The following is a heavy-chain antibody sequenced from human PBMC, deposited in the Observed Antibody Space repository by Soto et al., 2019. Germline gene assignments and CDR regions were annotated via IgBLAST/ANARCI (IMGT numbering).Heavy chain of an antibody. J-gene: IGHJ6*02. CDR1: GFTFSSYA. CDR2: ISYDGRNT. Sequence: GGSLRLSCAASGFTFSSYAMHWVRQAPGKGLEWVTFISYDGRNTYYADSVQGRFAVSRDNSKNTLFLQMNSLRPDDTAVYYCARLQIFGVAGGMDVWGQGTTVTVSS. V-gene: IGHV3-30*16. CDR3: ARLQIFGVAGGMDV. D-gene: IGHD3-3*01.